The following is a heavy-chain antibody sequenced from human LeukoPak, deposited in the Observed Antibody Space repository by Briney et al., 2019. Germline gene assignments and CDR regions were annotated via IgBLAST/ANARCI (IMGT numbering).Heavy chain of an antibody. CDR3: ARGGSRLTTAGDLDY. J-gene: IGHJ4*02. Sequence: SETLSLTCPVSGGSISSSNYYWGWIRQPPGKGLEWIGSIYYSGSTYYSPSLKNRVTISVDTSRNQFSLKLTSVTAADTAVYYCARGGSRLTTAGDLDYWGQGALVTVSS. CDR2: IYYSGST. V-gene: IGHV4-39*01. CDR1: GGSISSSNYY. D-gene: IGHD3-16*01.